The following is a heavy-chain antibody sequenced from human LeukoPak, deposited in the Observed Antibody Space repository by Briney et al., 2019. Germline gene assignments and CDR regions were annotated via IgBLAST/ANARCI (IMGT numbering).Heavy chain of an antibody. J-gene: IGHJ4*02. D-gene: IGHD2-15*01. CDR3: ATSVVAAKTYYFDS. CDR1: GFTFSTFW. CDR2: IKQDGSEK. Sequence: GGSLRLSCAASGFTFSTFWMSWVRQAPGKGLEWVANIKQDGSEKYYVDSVKGRFTISRDSSKNMLYLQMNRLRADDTAVYYCATSVVAAKTYYFDSWGQGTLVTVSS. V-gene: IGHV3-7*05.